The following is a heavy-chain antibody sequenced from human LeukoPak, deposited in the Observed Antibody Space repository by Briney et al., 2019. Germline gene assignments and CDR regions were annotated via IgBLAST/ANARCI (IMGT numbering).Heavy chain of an antibody. CDR1: GFTFSSHG. J-gene: IGHJ4*02. D-gene: IGHD3-22*01. V-gene: IGHV3-23*01. Sequence: GGSLRLSCVASGFTFSSHGMNWVRQAPGKGLEWVSGITSGTRTYYADAAKGRFTISRDNAKNTLYLQMNSLRAEDTAVYYCARESADSSGYYSDYWGQGTQVTVSS. CDR3: ARESADSSGYYSDY. CDR2: ITSGTRT.